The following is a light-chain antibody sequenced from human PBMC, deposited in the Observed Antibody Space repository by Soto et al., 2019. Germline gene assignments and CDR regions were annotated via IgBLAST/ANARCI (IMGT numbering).Light chain of an antibody. CDR3: QQLNTLPFT. CDR2: EAS. J-gene: IGKJ5*01. Sequence: DILLTQSPSLLSASVGDRFTITCRASHDISTYLAWYQQKPGKAPKLMIYEASTWQSGVPARFSGSGSGTEFTLTISGLLPEDFATYHCQQLNTLPFTFGQGTRLEIK. V-gene: IGKV1-9*01. CDR1: HDISTY.